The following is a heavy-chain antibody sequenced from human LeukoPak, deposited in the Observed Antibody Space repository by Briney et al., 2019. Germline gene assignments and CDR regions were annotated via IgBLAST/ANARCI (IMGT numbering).Heavy chain of an antibody. V-gene: IGHV1-69*01. CDR1: GGTFSSYA. CDR2: IIPIFGTA. CDR3: ARVPYNWNDGDY. Sequence: ASVKVSCKASGGTFSSYAISWVRQAPGQGLEWMGGIIPIFGTANYAQKFQGRVTITADESTSTAYMELSSLRSEDTAVYYCARVPYNWNDGDYWGQGTLVTVSS. D-gene: IGHD1-20*01. J-gene: IGHJ4*02.